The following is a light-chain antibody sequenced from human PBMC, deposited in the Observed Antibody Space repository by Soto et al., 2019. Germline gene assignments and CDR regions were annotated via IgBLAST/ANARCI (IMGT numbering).Light chain of an antibody. CDR1: SSDVGAYNY. CDR2: EVS. CDR3: NSYSGWDSWV. Sequence: QSALTQPASVSGSPGQSVTISCTGTSSDVGAYNYVSWYQQYPGKAPKLLIYEVSNRPSGASNRFSGSKSGNTASLTISGLQAADEADYYCNSYSGWDSWVFGGGTKLTVL. V-gene: IGLV2-14*01. J-gene: IGLJ3*02.